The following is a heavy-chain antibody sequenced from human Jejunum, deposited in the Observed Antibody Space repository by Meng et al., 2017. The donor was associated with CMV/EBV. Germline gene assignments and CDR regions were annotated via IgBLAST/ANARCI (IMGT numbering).Heavy chain of an antibody. D-gene: IGHD4-11*01. CDR3: ARGFGTEFYSPPYY. CDR2: INSDGIAT. J-gene: IGHJ4*02. CDR1: GFNFNSYA. Sequence: SGFNFNSYAMSWVRQAPGKGLVWVSRINSDGIATNYADSVKGRFTISRDNAKNTLFLQMDGLRAEDTALYYCARGFGTEFYSPPYYWSQGTLVTVSS. V-gene: IGHV3-74*01.